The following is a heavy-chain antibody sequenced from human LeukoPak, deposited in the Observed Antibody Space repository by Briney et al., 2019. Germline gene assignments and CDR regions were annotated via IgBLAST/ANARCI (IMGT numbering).Heavy chain of an antibody. CDR1: GFSLSTYV. CDR3: ARGYCSNTICTNDY. V-gene: IGHV3-64*01. D-gene: IGHD2-2*01. CDR2: ITSNGGTT. J-gene: IGHJ4*01. Sequence: GGSLPHSRVASGFSLSTYVMYWVRQAPGKGLEYVSAITSNGGTTYYANSVKGRFTISRDNSKNTLYIQMGSLRAEDMAVYYCARGYCSNTICTNDYWGLVTCVTVSS.